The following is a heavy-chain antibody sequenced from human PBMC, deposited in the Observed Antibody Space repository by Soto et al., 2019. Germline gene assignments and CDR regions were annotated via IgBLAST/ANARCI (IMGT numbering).Heavy chain of an antibody. Sequence: QVQLMQSGAEVKKPGASVKVSCKASGYTFTSYDINWVRQATGQGLEWMGWMNPNSGNTGYAQKFQGRVTMTRNTSISTAYMELSSLRSEDTAVYYCARALRIAVAAVDWFDPWGQGTLVTVSS. V-gene: IGHV1-8*01. CDR3: ARALRIAVAAVDWFDP. J-gene: IGHJ5*02. D-gene: IGHD6-19*01. CDR2: MNPNSGNT. CDR1: GYTFTSYD.